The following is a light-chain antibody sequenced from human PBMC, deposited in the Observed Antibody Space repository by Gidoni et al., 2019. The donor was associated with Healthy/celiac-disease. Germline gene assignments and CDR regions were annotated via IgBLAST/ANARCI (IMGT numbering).Light chain of an antibody. V-gene: IGKV1-39*01. Sequence: IQMIQSPSSLSASVGDRVTITCRASQSISSYLHWYQQKPGKAPKLLIYAASSLQSAVPSRFSGSGSGTDFTLTISSLQPEDFATYYCQQRYSTPPETFGQGTRLEIK. CDR1: QSISSY. CDR2: AAS. CDR3: QQRYSTPPET. J-gene: IGKJ5*01.